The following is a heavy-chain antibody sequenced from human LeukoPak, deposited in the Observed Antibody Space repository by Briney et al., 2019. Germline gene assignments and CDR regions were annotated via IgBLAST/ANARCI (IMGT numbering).Heavy chain of an antibody. CDR2: IYHSGNT. V-gene: IGHV4-38-2*02. D-gene: IGHD6-19*01. CDR3: ARRYNSGWGLIDY. J-gene: IGHJ4*02. Sequence: PSETLSLTCTVSGYSISSGYYWGWIRQPPGKGLEWIGNIYHSGNTYYNPSLKSRVTISVDTSKNQFSLKLSSVTAADTAVYYCARRYNSGWGLIDYWGQGTLVTVSS. CDR1: GYSISSGYY.